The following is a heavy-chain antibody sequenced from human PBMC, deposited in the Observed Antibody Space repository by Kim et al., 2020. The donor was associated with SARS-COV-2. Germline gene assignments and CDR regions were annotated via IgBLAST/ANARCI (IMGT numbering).Heavy chain of an antibody. CDR1: GDSLSRNSGA. CDR2: TYYRSRWLS. D-gene: IGHD1-26*01. V-gene: IGHV6-1*01. CDR3: AGGTARLGFDS. Sequence: SQTLSLPCAISGDSLSRNSGAWNWIRQSPSRGLEWLGRTYYRSRWLSDYAVSVRSRITINPDTSKNQFSLQLNSVTPEDTAVYYCAGGTARLGFDSWGQGTLVTVSS. J-gene: IGHJ4*02.